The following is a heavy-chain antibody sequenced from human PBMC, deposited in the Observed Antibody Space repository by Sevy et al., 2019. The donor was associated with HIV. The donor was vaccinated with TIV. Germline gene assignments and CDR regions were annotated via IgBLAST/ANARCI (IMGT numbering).Heavy chain of an antibody. CDR2: ISGSGGST. D-gene: IGHD3-3*01. J-gene: IGHJ6*02. V-gene: IGHV3-23*01. Sequence: GGSLRLSCAASGFTFSSYAMSWVRQAPGKGLEWVSAISGSGGSTYYADSVKGRFTISRDNSKNTLYLQMNSLRAEDTAVYYCAKGLGIWSALNGMDVWGQGTTVTVSS. CDR1: GFTFSSYA. CDR3: AKGLGIWSALNGMDV.